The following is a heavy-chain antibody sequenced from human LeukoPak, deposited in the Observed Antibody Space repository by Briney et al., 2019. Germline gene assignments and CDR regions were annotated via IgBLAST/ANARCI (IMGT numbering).Heavy chain of an antibody. CDR2: INGDGSAT. Sequence: PGGSLRLSCAASGFTFNNYAMNWVRHAPEKGLVWVSRINGDGSATTYADSVRGRFTISKDNAKNTLYLQMNSLRAEDTAVYYCARDLDGSGSYHWFDPWGQGTLVTVSS. CDR3: ARDLDGSGSYHWFDP. V-gene: IGHV3-74*01. CDR1: GFTFNNYA. J-gene: IGHJ5*02. D-gene: IGHD3-10*01.